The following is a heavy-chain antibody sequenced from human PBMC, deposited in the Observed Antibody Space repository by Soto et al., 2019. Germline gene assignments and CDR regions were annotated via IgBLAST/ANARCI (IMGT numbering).Heavy chain of an antibody. Sequence: QVQLVQSGAEVKKPGSSVKVSCKASGGTFSSYAISWVRQAPGQRLEWMGGIIPIFGTANYAQKFQGRVTITADESTSTAYMELSSLRSEDTAVYYCARHPRQNYYYGMDVWGQGTTVTVSS. CDR1: GGTFSSYA. V-gene: IGHV1-69*12. CDR3: ARHPRQNYYYGMDV. J-gene: IGHJ6*02. CDR2: IIPIFGTA.